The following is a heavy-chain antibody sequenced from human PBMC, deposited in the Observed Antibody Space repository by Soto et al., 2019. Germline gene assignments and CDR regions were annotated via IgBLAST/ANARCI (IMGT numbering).Heavy chain of an antibody. CDR3: ARHQRDDASRKIDC. CDR1: GYSFTSDW. CDR2: INPADSDI. D-gene: IGHD3-16*01. J-gene: IGHJ4*02. Sequence: PGESLKISCQGSGYSFTSDWIGWVRQMPGKGLEWMGTINPADSDIKYSPSFQGQVTISADKSIGTAYLQWSSLKAPDTAMYYCARHQRDDASRKIDCWGQGTLVTVSS. V-gene: IGHV5-51*01.